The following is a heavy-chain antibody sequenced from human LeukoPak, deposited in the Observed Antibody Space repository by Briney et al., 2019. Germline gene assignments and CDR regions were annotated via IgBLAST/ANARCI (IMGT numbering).Heavy chain of an antibody. J-gene: IGHJ5*02. CDR2: ISSNGGST. V-gene: IGHV3-64*01. Sequence: GGSLRLSCAASGFTFSSYAMHWVRQAPGKGLEYVSAISSNGGSTYYANSVKGRFTISRDNSKNTLYLQMSSLRAEDMAVYYCARAIRGQGNWFDPWGQGTLVTVSS. CDR1: GFTFSSYA. CDR3: ARAIRGQGNWFDP. D-gene: IGHD5-24*01.